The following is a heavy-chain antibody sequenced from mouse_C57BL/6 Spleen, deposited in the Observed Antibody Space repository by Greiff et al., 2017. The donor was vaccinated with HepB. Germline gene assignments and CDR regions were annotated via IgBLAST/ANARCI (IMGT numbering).Heavy chain of an antibody. V-gene: IGHV1-52*01. CDR2: IDPSDSET. D-gene: IGHD2-1*01. CDR1: GYTFTSYW. J-gene: IGHJ3*01. Sequence: LQQPGAELVRPGSSVKLSCKASGYTFTSYWMHWVKQRPIQGLEWIGNIDPSDSETHYNQKFKDKATLTVDKSSSTAYMQLSSLTSEDSAVYYCAREGPGNSFAYWGQGTLVTVSA. CDR3: AREGPGNSFAY.